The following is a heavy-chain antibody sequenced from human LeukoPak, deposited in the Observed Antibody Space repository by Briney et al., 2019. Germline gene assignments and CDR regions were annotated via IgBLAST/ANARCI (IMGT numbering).Heavy chain of an antibody. CDR1: GFTFSSYG. J-gene: IGHJ4*02. Sequence: AGGSLRLSCAASGFTFSSYGMSWVRQAPGKGLEWVSAISGSGVSTYYADSVKGRFIISRDTSKNTLYLQMNSLRAEDTAVYYCAKDLLLWFGEYIHGYFDYWGQGTLVTVSS. V-gene: IGHV3-23*01. D-gene: IGHD3-10*01. CDR3: AKDLLLWFGEYIHGYFDY. CDR2: ISGSGVST.